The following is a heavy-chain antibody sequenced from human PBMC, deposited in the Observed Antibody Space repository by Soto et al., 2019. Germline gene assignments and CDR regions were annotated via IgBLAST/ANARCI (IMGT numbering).Heavy chain of an antibody. CDR3: AKVQNGSGSYGMDV. V-gene: IGHV3-30*18. Sequence: QVQLVESGGGVVQPGRSLRLSCAASGFTFSSYGMHWVRQAPGKGLEWVAVISYDGSNKYYADSVKGRFTISRDNSKNTLYLKRNSRRAEDTAVYYCAKVQNGSGSYGMDVGGQGTTVPVSS. CDR2: ISYDGSNK. D-gene: IGHD3-10*01. J-gene: IGHJ6*02. CDR1: GFTFSSYG.